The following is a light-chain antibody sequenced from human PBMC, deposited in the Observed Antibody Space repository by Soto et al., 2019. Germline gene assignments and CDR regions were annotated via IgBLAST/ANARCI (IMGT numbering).Light chain of an antibody. CDR3: LQDDTYPLT. Sequence: AIQMTQSPSSLSASVGDRVTITRRASQGIRSDLGWYQQKPGKAPKLLVYAASTLHSGVPSRFSGSGSGTEFTLTISSLQPEDCATYYCLQDDTYPLTFGGGTKVELK. CDR1: QGIRSD. J-gene: IGKJ4*01. CDR2: AAS. V-gene: IGKV1-6*01.